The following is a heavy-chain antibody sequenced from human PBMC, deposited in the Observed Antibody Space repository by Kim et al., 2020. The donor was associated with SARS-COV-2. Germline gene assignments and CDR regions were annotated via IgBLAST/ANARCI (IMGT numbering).Heavy chain of an antibody. CDR1: GFTFSSYA. CDR3: ARDEIAADYFDY. V-gene: IGHV3-30*04. Sequence: GGSLRLSCAASGFTFSSYAMHWVRQAPGKGLEWVAVISYDGSNQYYADSVKGRFTISRDNSKNTLYLQMNSLRAEDTAVYYCARDEIAADYFDYWGQGTLVTVSS. CDR2: ISYDGSNQ. J-gene: IGHJ4*02. D-gene: IGHD6-6*01.